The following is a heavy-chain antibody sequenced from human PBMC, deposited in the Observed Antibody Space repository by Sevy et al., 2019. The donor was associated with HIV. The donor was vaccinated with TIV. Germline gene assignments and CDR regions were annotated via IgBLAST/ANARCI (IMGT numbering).Heavy chain of an antibody. J-gene: IGHJ3*02. V-gene: IGHV3-23*01. CDR2: ISGRHGTT. CDR3: AKDRITVFGDAFDI. D-gene: IGHD3-10*02. Sequence: GGSLRLSCTASGFIFSNYAMYWVRQAPGKGLEWVSGISGRHGTTYYADSVKGRFTISRDNSKNTLYLQMNSLRAEDTAIYYGAKDRITVFGDAFDIWGQGTMVTVSS. CDR1: GFIFSNYA.